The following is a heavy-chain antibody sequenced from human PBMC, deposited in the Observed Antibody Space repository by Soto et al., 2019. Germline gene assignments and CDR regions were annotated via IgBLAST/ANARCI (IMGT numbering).Heavy chain of an antibody. CDR1: GFTFSSSA. J-gene: IGHJ5*02. V-gene: IGHV1-58*02. Sequence: QTQLVQSGPEVKKPGTSVKVSCKASGFTFSSSAIQWVRQARGQRLEWIGWIVVGSGNTKYAQKFQERLTMTRDTATSTAYTERSSLRYADTAVYDCAADMAPTDMYDWFAPGGQGTLVTVSS. CDR3: AADMAPTDMYDWFAP. D-gene: IGHD1-1*01. CDR2: IVVGSGNT.